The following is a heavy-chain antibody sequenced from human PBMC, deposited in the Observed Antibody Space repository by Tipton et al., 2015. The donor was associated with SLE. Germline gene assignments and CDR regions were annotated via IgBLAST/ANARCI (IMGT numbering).Heavy chain of an antibody. D-gene: IGHD1-26*01. CDR1: GFTFSSYG. Sequence: RSLRLSCAASGFTFSSYGMHWVRQAPGKGLEWVAVISYDGSNKYYADSVKGRFTISRDNSKNTLYLQMNSLRAEDTAVYYCAKDLSVGATKGPDYWGQGTLVTVSS. CDR2: ISYDGSNK. V-gene: IGHV3-30*18. J-gene: IGHJ4*02. CDR3: AKDLSVGATKGPDY.